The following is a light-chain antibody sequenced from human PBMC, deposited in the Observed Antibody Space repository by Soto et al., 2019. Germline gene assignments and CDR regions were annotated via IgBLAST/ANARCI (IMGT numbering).Light chain of an antibody. J-gene: IGLJ2*01. CDR3: AAWDDSLNGVV. Sequence: QSVLTQPPSVSEAPRQRVTISCSGSSSNIGNNAVSWYQQLPGKAPKLLIYYDDLLPSGVSDRFSGSKSGTSASLAISGLQSEDEADHYCAAWDDSLNGVVFGGGTKLTVL. V-gene: IGLV1-36*01. CDR1: SSNIGNNA. CDR2: YDD.